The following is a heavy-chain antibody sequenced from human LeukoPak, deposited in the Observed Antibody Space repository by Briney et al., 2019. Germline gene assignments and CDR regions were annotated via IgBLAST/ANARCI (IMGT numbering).Heavy chain of an antibody. V-gene: IGHV1-18*01. CDR2: ISAYNGNT. CDR1: GYTFTSYG. CDR3: AREDEWLAIDI. Sequence: GASVKVSCKASGYTFTSYGISWVRQAPGQGLEWMGWISAYNGNTNYAQKFQGRVTMTRNTSISTAYMELSSLRSEDTAVYYCAREDEWLAIDIWGQGTMVTVSS. J-gene: IGHJ3*02. D-gene: IGHD6-19*01.